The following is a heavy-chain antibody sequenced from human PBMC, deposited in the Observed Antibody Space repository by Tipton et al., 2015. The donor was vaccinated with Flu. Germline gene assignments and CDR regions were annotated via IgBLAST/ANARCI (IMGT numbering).Heavy chain of an antibody. Sequence: GLVKPSETLSLTCTVSGGSISSSGYYWGWIRQPPGKGLEWIGSIYYSGSTYYNPSLKSRVTISVDTSKNQFSLKLSSVTAADTAVYYCAIDTIFGVAHWGLGTLVTVSS. CDR2: IYYSGST. CDR1: GGSISSSGYY. D-gene: IGHD3-3*01. V-gene: IGHV4-39*07. J-gene: IGHJ4*02. CDR3: AIDTIFGVAH.